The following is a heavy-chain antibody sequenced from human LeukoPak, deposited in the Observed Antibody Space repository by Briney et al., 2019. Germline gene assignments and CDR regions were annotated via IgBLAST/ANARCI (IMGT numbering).Heavy chain of an antibody. V-gene: IGHV3-48*01. J-gene: IGHJ6*02. D-gene: IGHD2-2*01. CDR1: GFTFSSFG. CDR2: ISGSSSTI. CDR3: AKDGWGRVGYCSSTSCSDV. Sequence: GGPLRLSCAASGFTFSSFGMAWVRQAPGKGLEWVSYISGSSSTIHYADSVKGRFTISRDNSKNTLYLQMNSLRAEDTAVYYCAKDGWGRVGYCSSTSCSDVWGQGTTVTVSS.